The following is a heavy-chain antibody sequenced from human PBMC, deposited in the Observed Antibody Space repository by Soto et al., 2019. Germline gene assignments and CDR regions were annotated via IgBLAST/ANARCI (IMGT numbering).Heavy chain of an antibody. J-gene: IGHJ4*02. CDR1: GDSISSYSYY. D-gene: IGHD3-22*01. Sequence: PSETLSLTCSVSGDSISSYSYYWGWIRQPPGKGLEWIGTAFYSGSTYYNPSLRSRVTISVDTSKNKFSLRLSSVTAADTAVYYCARDRLRGYDSSGFYSWGQGTPVTVSS. V-gene: IGHV4-39*02. CDR2: AFYSGST. CDR3: ARDRLRGYDSSGFYS.